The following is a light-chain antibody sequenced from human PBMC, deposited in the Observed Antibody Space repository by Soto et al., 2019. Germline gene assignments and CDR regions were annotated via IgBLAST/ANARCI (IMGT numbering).Light chain of an antibody. CDR2: GAS. CDR3: QQFGVSPP. Sequence: EIVLTQSPGTLSLSPGERATLSCRASQTITPTFLAWYQQKPGQAPRLLIYGASSRATDIPDRFSGSGSGTDFTLTISKLEPEDFAVYYCQQFGVSPPFGGGTKVEIK. J-gene: IGKJ4*01. V-gene: IGKV3-20*01. CDR1: QTITPTF.